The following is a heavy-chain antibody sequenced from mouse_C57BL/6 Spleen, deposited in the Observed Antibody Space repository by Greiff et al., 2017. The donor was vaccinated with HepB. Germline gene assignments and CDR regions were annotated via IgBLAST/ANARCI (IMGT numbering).Heavy chain of an antibody. D-gene: IGHD2-3*01. CDR3: ARYDGYYYFDY. Sequence: QLQQPGTELVKPGASVKLSCKASGYTFTSYWMHWVKQRPGQGLEWIGNINPSNGGTNYNEKFKSKATLTVDKSSSIAYMQLSSLASEDSAVYYCARYDGYYYFDYWGQGPTLTVSS. J-gene: IGHJ2*01. CDR1: GYTFTSYW. V-gene: IGHV1-53*01. CDR2: INPSNGGT.